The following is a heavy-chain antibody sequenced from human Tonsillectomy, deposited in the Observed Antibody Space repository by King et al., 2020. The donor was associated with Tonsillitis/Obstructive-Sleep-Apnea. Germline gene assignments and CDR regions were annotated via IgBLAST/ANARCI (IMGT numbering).Heavy chain of an antibody. Sequence: VQLVESGGGLVQPGGSLRLSCAASGFTFTSYAMHWVRQAPGKGLEYVSAISNDGRSTFYADSVKDRFNISRDNSKNTLYLQMGGLRADDMAVYYCSRGSYDFWTGSPGFDSYYGMDVWGQGTTVTVSS. D-gene: IGHD3-3*01. CDR3: SRGSYDFWTGSPGFDSYYGMDV. CDR2: ISNDGRST. V-gene: IGHV3-64*07. J-gene: IGHJ6*02. CDR1: GFTFTSYA.